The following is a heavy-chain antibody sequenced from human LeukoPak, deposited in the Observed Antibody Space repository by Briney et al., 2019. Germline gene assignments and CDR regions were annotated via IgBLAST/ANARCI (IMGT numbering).Heavy chain of an antibody. J-gene: IGHJ4*02. CDR1: GGSFSGYY. D-gene: IGHD4-17*01. Sequence: SETLSLTCTVYGGSFSGYYWSRIRQPPGKGLEWIGEINHSGSTNYNPSLKSRVTVSVDTSKNQFSLKLSSVTAADTAVYYCARARDYARWYFDYWGQGTLVTVSS. CDR2: INHSGST. CDR3: ARARDYARWYFDY. V-gene: IGHV4-34*01.